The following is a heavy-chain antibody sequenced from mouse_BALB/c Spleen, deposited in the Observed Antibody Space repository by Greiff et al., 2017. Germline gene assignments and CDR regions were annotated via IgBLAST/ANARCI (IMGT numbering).Heavy chain of an antibody. CDR2: IDPFNGGT. J-gene: IGHJ3*01. CDR3: ARTGEEWFAY. D-gene: IGHD2-13*01. CDR1: GYSFTSYY. V-gene: IGHV1S135*01. Sequence: EVQLQQSGPELMKPGASVKISCKASGYSFTSYYMHWVKQSHGKSLEWIGYIDPFNGGTSYNQKFKGKATLTVDKSSSTAYMHLSSLTSEDSAVYYCARTGEEWFAYGGQGTLVTVSA.